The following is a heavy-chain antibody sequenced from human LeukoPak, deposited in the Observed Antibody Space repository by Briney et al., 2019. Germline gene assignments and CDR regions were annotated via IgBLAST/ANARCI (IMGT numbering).Heavy chain of an antibody. CDR3: ARDIAARRFDY. D-gene: IGHD6-13*01. CDR2: IWYDGSNE. J-gene: IGHJ4*02. V-gene: IGHV3-33*01. Sequence: GGSLRLSCAASGFTFSSHGMHWVRQAPGKGLEWVAVIWYDGSNEYYADSVTGRFTISRDNSKNTLYLQMNSLRVEDTAVYYCARDIAARRFDYWGQGTLVTVSS. CDR1: GFTFSSHG.